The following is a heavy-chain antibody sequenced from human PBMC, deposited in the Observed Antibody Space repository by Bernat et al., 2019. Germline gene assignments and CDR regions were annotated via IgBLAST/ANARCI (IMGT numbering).Heavy chain of an antibody. V-gene: IGHV3-53*02. J-gene: IGHJ3*02. CDR1: GFTVSSNY. Sequence: EVQLVETGGGLIQPGGSLRLSCAASGFTVSSNYMSWVRQAPGKGLEWVSGIYSGGSTYYADSVKGRFTISRDNSKHTLYLQMNSLRAEDTAVYYCARGIAAGNDAFDIWGQGTMVTVSS. D-gene: IGHD6-13*01. CDR2: IYSGGST. CDR3: ARGIAAGNDAFDI.